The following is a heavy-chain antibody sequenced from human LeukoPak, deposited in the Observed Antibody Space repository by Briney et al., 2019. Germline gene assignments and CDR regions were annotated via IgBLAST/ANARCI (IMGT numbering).Heavy chain of an antibody. V-gene: IGHV3-73*01. CDR3: TRSYDSSGYYYDY. J-gene: IGHJ4*02. CDR1: GFTFSGSA. CDR2: IRSKANSYAT. Sequence: PGGSLRLSCAASGFTFSGSAMHWVRQASGKGLEWVGRIRSKANSYATAYAASAKGRFTISRDDSKNTAYLQMNSLKTEDTAVYYCTRSYDSSGYYYDYWGQGTLVTVSS. D-gene: IGHD3-22*01.